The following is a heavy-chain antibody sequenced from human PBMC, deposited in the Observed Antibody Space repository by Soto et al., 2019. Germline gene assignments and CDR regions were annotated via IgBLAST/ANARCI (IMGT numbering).Heavy chain of an antibody. J-gene: IGHJ4*02. CDR3: ARSIVVVTALDY. CDR2: ISAYNGNT. V-gene: IGHV1-18*01. D-gene: IGHD2-21*02. Sequence: ASVKVSCKASGYTFTSYGISWVRQAPGQGLEWMGWISAYNGNTNYAQKLQGRVTMTTDTSTSTAYMELSSLRSEDTAVYYCARSIVVVTALDYWGQATLVTVSS. CDR1: GYTFTSYG.